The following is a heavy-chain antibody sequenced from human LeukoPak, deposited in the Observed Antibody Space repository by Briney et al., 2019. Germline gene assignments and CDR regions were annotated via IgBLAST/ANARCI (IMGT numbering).Heavy chain of an antibody. J-gene: IGHJ6*03. Sequence: ASVKVSCKASGCTFTSYDINWVRQATGQGLEWMGWMNPNSGNTGYAQKFQGRVTMTRNTSISTAYMELSSLRSEDTAVYYCARGVRGVIIYYYYYMDVWGKGTTVTISS. CDR2: MNPNSGNT. D-gene: IGHD3-10*01. CDR3: ARGVRGVIIYYYYYMDV. V-gene: IGHV1-8*01. CDR1: GCTFTSYD.